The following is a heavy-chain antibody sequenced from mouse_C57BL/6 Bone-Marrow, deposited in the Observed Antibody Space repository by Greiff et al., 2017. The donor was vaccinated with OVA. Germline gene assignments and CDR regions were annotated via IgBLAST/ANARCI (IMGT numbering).Heavy chain of an antibody. J-gene: IGHJ3*01. CDR3: TTWGYDGYYLAWFAY. V-gene: IGHV14-4*01. D-gene: IGHD2-3*01. CDR1: GFNIKDDY. CDR2: IDPENGDT. Sequence: EVQPQQSGAELVRPGASVKLSCTASGFNIKDDYMHWVKQRPEQGLEWIGWIDPENGDTEYASKFQGKATITADTSSNTAYLQLSSLTSEDTAVYYCTTWGYDGYYLAWFAYWGQGTLVTVSA.